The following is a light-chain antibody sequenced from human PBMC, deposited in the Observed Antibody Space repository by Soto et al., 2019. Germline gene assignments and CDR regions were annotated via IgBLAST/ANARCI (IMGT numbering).Light chain of an antibody. V-gene: IGLV8-61*01. Sequence: QTVVTQEPSFSVSPGRTVTLTCGLSSGSVSTSYYPSWYQQTPGQAPRTLIYSTNTRSSAVPDRFSGSILGNKAALTITGAQADDESDYYCVLYMGSGIWGFGGGTKVTVL. CDR1: SGSVSTSYY. CDR3: VLYMGSGIWG. CDR2: STN. J-gene: IGLJ3*02.